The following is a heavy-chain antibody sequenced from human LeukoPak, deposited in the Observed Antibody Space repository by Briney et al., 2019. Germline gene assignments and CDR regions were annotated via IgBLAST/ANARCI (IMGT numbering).Heavy chain of an antibody. J-gene: IGHJ4*02. CDR3: AADPRTTGAYAVRGVIGVF. V-gene: IGHV1-58*02. CDR1: GFTFTSSA. D-gene: IGHD3-10*01. CDR2: IVVGSGNT. Sequence: SVKVSCKASGFTFTSSAMQWVRQARGQRLEWIGWIVVGSGNTNYAQKFQERATISRDMSTGTAYMELSSLRSEDTAVYYCAADPRTTGAYAVRGVIGVFWGQGTLVTVSS.